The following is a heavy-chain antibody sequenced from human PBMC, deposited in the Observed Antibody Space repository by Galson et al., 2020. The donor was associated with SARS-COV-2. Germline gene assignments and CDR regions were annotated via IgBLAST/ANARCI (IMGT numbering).Heavy chain of an antibody. CDR1: GGTISSGGYY. J-gene: IGHJ3*02. CDR3: ARALRSLLWFGDALRNAFDS. Sequence: ETSETLSLTCTVSGGTISSGGYYWSWIRQHTGKGLEWMGYIYYSGSTYYNPSINSRVTISVDTTKNQFPLKLSFVTAADTAVYYCARALRSLLWFGDALRNAFDSWGQGTMVTVSS. D-gene: IGHD3-10*01. CDR2: IYYSGST. V-gene: IGHV4-31*03.